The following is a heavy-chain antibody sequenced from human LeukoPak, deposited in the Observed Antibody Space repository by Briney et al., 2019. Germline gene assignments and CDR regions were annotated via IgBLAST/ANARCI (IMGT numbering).Heavy chain of an antibody. V-gene: IGHV4-59*01. D-gene: IGHD3-22*01. CDR2: IYYSGST. CDR1: GGSISSYY. Sequence: SETLSLTCIVSGGSISSYYWSWIRQPPGKGLEWIGYIYYSGSTHYNPSLKSRVTISIDTSKNQFSLKLSSVTAADTAVYYCARDPSYYDSRRGAFDIWGQGTMATVSS. CDR3: ARDPSYYDSRRGAFDI. J-gene: IGHJ3*02.